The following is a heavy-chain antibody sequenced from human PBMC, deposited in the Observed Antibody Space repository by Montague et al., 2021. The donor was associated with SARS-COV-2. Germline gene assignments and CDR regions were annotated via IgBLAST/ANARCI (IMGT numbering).Heavy chain of an antibody. CDR3: AREYRMELWRTNWYFGL. J-gene: IGHJ2*01. CDR2: IYHSGNT. Sequence: SETLSLTCSVSGGSISGYYWSWIRQPPGKGLEWIGYIYHSGNTKYNPSLKSRVSISVDTSKNQFSLKLSSVTAADTAVYYCAREYRMELWRTNWYFGLWGRGTLVTVPS. V-gene: IGHV4-59*01. CDR1: GGSISGYY. D-gene: IGHD5-18*01.